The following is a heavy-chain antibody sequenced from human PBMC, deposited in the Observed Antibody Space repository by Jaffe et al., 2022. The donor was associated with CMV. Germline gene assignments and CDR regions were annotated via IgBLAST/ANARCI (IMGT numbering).Heavy chain of an antibody. CDR2: IYTSGST. D-gene: IGHD6-6*01. Sequence: QVQLQESGPGLVKPSETLSLTCTVSGGSISSYYWSWIRQPAGKGLEWIGRIYTSGSTNYNPSLKSRVTMSVDTSKNQFSLKLSSVTAADTAVYYCARFRQYSSSFSWFDPWGQGTLVTVSS. CDR1: GGSISSYY. V-gene: IGHV4-4*07. CDR3: ARFRQYSSSFSWFDP. J-gene: IGHJ5*02.